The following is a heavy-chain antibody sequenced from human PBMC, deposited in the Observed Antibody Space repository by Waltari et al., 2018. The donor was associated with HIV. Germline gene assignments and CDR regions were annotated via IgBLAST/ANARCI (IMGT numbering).Heavy chain of an antibody. D-gene: IGHD4-17*01. Sequence: QVQLLQSGAEVQNPGASVKVSCKASGYTFVSYSLNWVRQAPGRGLEWLGWINTHSGDANYTLRLHDRVTMTIEAATNTAYMELRSMTYDDTALYYCARRTYGDLWGQGTLVSV. CDR2: INTHSGDA. CDR1: GYTFVSYS. CDR3: ARRTYGDL. J-gene: IGHJ4*02. V-gene: IGHV1-18*04.